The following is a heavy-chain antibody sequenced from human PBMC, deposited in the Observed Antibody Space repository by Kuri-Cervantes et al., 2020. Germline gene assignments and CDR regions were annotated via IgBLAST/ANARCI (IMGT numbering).Heavy chain of an antibody. CDR1: GFTFSSYS. CDR2: ISGSGGST. D-gene: IGHD2-2*01. CDR3: AKDHYKAYCSSTSCSFSHDFQH. J-gene: IGHJ1*01. V-gene: IGHV3-23*01. Sequence: GESLKISCAASGFTFSSYSMNWVRQAPGKGLEWASAISGSGGSTYYADSVKGRFTISRDNSKNTLYLQMNSLRAEDTAVYYCAKDHYKAYCSSTSCSFSHDFQHWGQGTLVTVSS.